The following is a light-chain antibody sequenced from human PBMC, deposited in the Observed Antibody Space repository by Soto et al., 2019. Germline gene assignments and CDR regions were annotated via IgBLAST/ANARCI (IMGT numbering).Light chain of an antibody. CDR3: QQYNTYPIT. CDR2: KAS. Sequence: DIQMTQSPSTLSASIGDRVTITCRASQSINNWLAWYQQKPGKAPKLLIYKASSLESGVPSRFSGSASGTEFTLTISSLQPDDLAAYYCQQYNTYPITFGQGTRLEI. V-gene: IGKV1-5*03. CDR1: QSINNW. J-gene: IGKJ5*01.